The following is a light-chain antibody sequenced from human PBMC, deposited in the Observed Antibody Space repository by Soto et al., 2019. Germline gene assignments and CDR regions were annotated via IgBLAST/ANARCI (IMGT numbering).Light chain of an antibody. Sequence: QSALTQPRSVSGSPGQSVTIPCTGTSSDVGGYNFVSWYQQYPGKAPKLIIYDVSKRPSGVPDRFSGSKSGNTASLTISGLQAEDEADYYCCSYAGSYTLWVLGGGTKLTVL. V-gene: IGLV2-11*01. CDR3: CSYAGSYTLWV. CDR1: SSDVGGYNF. CDR2: DVS. J-gene: IGLJ3*02.